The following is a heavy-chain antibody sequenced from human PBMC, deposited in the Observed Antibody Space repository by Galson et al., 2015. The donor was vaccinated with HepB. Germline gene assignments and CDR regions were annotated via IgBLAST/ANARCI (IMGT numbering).Heavy chain of an antibody. D-gene: IGHD2-2*01. CDR1: GGTFSSYA. J-gene: IGHJ3*02. V-gene: IGHV1-69*10. CDR3: ARGGYCSSTSCYLDAFDI. CDR2: IIPILGIA. Sequence: SVKVSCKASGGTFSSYAISWVRQAPGQGLEWMGGIIPILGIANYAQKFQGRVTITADKSTSTAYMELSSLRSEDTAVYYCARGGYCSSTSCYLDAFDIWGQGTMVTVSS.